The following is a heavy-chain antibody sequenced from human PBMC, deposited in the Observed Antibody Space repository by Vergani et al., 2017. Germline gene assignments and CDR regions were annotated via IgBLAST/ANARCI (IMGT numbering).Heavy chain of an antibody. D-gene: IGHD2-2*02. CDR2: IYYSGST. J-gene: IGHJ3*02. V-gene: IGHV4-30-4*01. CDR1: GGSISSGDYY. Sequence: QVQLQESGPGLVKPSQTLTLTCTVSGGSISSGDYYWSWIRQPPGKGLEWIGYIYYSGSTYYNPSLKSRVTISVDTSKNQFSLKLSSVTAADTAVYYCARETXVVVPAAIVRAFDIWGQGTMVTVSS. CDR3: ARETXVVVPAAIVRAFDI.